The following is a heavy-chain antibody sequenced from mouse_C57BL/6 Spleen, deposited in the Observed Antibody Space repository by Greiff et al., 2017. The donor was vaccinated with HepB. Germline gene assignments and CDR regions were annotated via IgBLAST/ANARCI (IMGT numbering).Heavy chain of an antibody. CDR2: IHPNSGST. Sequence: QVQLQQPGAELVKPGASVKLSCKASGYTFTSYWMHWVKQRPGQGLEWIGMIHPNSGSTNYNEKFKSKATLTVDTYSSTAYMQLSSLTSEDSAVYYCARSDYDYGFDYWGQGTTLTVSS. CDR3: ARSDYDYGFDY. CDR1: GYTFTSYW. J-gene: IGHJ2*01. V-gene: IGHV1-64*01. D-gene: IGHD2-4*01.